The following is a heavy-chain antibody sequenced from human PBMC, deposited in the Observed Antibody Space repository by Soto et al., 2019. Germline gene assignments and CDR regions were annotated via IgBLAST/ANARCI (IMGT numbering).Heavy chain of an antibody. J-gene: IGHJ4*02. V-gene: IGHV1-69*01. CDR2: IIPIFGTA. CDR1: GGTFSSYA. Sequence: QVQLVQSGAEVKKPGSSVKVSCKASGGTFSSYAISWVRQAPGQGLEWMGGIIPIFGTANYAQKFQGRVTITADESTSTAYLELSRLRSEDTAVYYCAREGASGSHIGYWGQGTLVTVSS. CDR3: AREGASGSHIGY. D-gene: IGHD3-22*01.